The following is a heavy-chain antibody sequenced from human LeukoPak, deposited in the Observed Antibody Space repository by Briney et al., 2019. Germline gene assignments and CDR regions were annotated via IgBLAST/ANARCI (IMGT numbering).Heavy chain of an antibody. CDR2: IYPRDGST. CDR1: GYTFTSDY. CDR3: ARDQEGFDY. V-gene: IGHV1-46*01. Sequence: ASVKGSCKTPGYTFTSDYLHCVRQAPGQGLEWMGMIYPRDGSTSYAQKFQGRVTVTRDMSTSTAHMELSGLRSEDTAVYYCARDQEGFDYWGQATLVTVAS. J-gene: IGHJ4*02.